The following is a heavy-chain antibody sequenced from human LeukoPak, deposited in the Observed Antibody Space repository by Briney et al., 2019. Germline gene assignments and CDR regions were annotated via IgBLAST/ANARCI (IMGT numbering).Heavy chain of an antibody. CDR2: INPNSGGT. D-gene: IGHD3-22*01. CDR3: ARDRKDYYDSSGYTSIGGFDP. CDR1: GYTFTGYY. V-gene: IGHV1-2*02. Sequence: ASVKVSCKASGYTFTGYYMHWVRQAPGQGLEWRGWINPNSGGTNYAQKFQRRVTMTRDTSISTAYMELSRLRSDDTAVYYCARDRKDYYDSSGYTSIGGFDPWGQGTLVTVSS. J-gene: IGHJ5*02.